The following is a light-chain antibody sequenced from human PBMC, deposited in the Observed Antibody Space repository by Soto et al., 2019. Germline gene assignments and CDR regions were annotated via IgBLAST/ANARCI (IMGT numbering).Light chain of an antibody. V-gene: IGKV3-11*01. CDR2: DAS. Sequence: EIVLTQSPATLSLSPGERATLSCRASQSVGSYLAWHQQKPGQAPRLLIYDASNRATGIPARFSGSGSGTDFTLTISILEPEDFAVYYCQQRSNWPPLTFGGGTKVDIK. J-gene: IGKJ4*01. CDR1: QSVGSY. CDR3: QQRSNWPPLT.